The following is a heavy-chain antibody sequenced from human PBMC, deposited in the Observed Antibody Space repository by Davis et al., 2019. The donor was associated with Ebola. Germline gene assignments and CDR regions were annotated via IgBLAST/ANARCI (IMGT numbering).Heavy chain of an antibody. J-gene: IGHJ4*02. CDR1: GFTFPDYA. CDR3: TSNRYGLVAVGD. D-gene: IGHD5-18*01. Sequence: GGSLRLSCTASGFTFPDYAMNWFRQAPGKGLEWVGFIKSKAYGGTTEYAASVRGRFTISRDDSRRIVYLEMNSLATEDTAVYYCTSNRYGLVAVGDWGQGTLVAVSS. CDR2: IKSKAYGGTT. V-gene: IGHV3-49*03.